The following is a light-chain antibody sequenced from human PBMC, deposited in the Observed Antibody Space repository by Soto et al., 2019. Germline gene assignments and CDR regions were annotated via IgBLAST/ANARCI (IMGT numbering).Light chain of an antibody. Sequence: VLTQSPGTLSLSPGEIATLSCRAIQTVKNNYLARYQQKTGQAPRLLLYDAANRPTGIPVRCCGSGSGTDFTLTISSLQSEEFAVYYCQQYNIWPPVTFGQGTKVDIK. V-gene: IGKV3-11*01. CDR3: QQYNIWPPVT. CDR1: QTVKNNY. CDR2: DAA. J-gene: IGKJ1*01.